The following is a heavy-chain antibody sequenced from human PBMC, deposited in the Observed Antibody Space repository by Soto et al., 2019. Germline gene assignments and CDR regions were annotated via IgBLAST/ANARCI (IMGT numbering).Heavy chain of an antibody. CDR3: VHSRCGGDCLQAYPSHYYYGMDV. CDR1: GFSLSTSGVG. J-gene: IGHJ6*02. V-gene: IGHV2-5*02. D-gene: IGHD2-21*02. Sequence: QITLKESGPTLVKPTQTLTLTCTFSGFSLSTSGVGVGWIRQPPGKALEWLALIYWDNAKRYSPSLQSRLTITKDTSKNQVVLTMSNMDPVDTATHYCVHSRCGGDCLQAYPSHYYYGMDVWGQGTTVTVSS. CDR2: IYWDNAK.